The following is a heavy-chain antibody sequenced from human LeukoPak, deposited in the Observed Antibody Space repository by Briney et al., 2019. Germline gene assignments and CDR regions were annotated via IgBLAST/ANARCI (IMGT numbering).Heavy chain of an antibody. J-gene: IGHJ4*02. V-gene: IGHV1-24*01. CDR2: FDPEDGET. Sequence: ASVKVSCKVSGYTLTELSMHWVRQALGKGLEWMGGFDPEDGETIYAQKFQGRVTMTEDTSTDTAYMELSSLRSEDTAVYYCATPGSGYWYYFDYWGQGTLVTVSS. CDR1: GYTLTELS. D-gene: IGHD3-22*01. CDR3: ATPGSGYWYYFDY.